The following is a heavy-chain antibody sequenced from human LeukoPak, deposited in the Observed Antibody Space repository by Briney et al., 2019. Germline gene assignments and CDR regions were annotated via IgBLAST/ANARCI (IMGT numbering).Heavy chain of an antibody. D-gene: IGHD3-10*01. J-gene: IGHJ4*02. CDR3: ARQNTKYYRDSGTHYAVPGDLDY. CDR2: IYYSGST. CDR1: GGSISSGGYY. V-gene: IGHV4-31*03. Sequence: SQTLSLTCTVSGGSISSGGYYWSWIRQHPGKGLEWIGYIYYSGSTYYNPSLKSRVTISVDTSKNQFSLKLSSVTAADTAVYYCARQNTKYYRDSGTHYAVPGDLDYWGQGLLVIVTS.